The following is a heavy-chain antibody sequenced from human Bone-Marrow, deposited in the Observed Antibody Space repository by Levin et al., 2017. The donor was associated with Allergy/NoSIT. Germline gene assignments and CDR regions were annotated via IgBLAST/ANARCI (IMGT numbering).Heavy chain of an antibody. D-gene: IGHD6-25*01. CDR1: GYIFNGYW. J-gene: IGHJ4*02. CDR3: ARLSDPSGYYLFDY. CDR2: AYGGFSDT. Sequence: RGESLKISCKASGYIFNGYWIGWVRQLPGKGLEWMGIAYGGFSDTRYSPSFQGQVTVSADESTTTAYLQWTSLKASDTAMYYCARLSDPSGYYLFDYWGQGTLVTVSS. V-gene: IGHV5-51*01.